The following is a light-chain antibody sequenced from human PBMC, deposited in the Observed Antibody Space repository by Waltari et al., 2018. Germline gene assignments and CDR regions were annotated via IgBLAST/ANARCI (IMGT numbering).Light chain of an antibody. CDR3: QQTSSAPFT. CDR2: AAS. V-gene: IGKV1-39*01. CDR1: QPIVRY. Sequence: DIQMNQSPSSLSASVGNRVTITCRASQPIVRYLNWYQQKPGKAPKLLIYAASTLQRGVPSRFSGSGSGTDFTLAINSVQPDDFATYFCQQTSSAPFTFGRGTRLDFK. J-gene: IGKJ5*01.